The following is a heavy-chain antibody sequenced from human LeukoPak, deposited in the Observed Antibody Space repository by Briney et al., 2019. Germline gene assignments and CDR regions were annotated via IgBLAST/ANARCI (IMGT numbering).Heavy chain of an antibody. CDR1: GYTLTELS. CDR3: ATDLRGSYKYYIDY. CDR2: FDPEDGET. V-gene: IGHV1-24*01. Sequence: ASVKVSCXVSGYTLTELSMHWVRQAPGKGLGWMGGFDPEDGETIYAQKFQGRVTMTEDTSTDTAYMELSSLRSEDTAVYYCATDLRGSYKYYIDYWGQGTLVTVSS. D-gene: IGHD1-26*01. J-gene: IGHJ4*02.